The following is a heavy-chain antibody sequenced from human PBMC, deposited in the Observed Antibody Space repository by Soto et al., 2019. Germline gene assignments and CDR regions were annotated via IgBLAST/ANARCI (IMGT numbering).Heavy chain of an antibody. CDR2: ISYDGGGK. D-gene: IGHD3-16*02. V-gene: IGHV3-30*18. Sequence: QVQLVESGGGVVQPGRSLRLSCAASGFTFSYYNMHWVRQAPGKGLEWVAVISYDGGGKYYADSVKGRFTISRDNSKNTLTLQMNSLRVDDPAVYYCAKALGELSPESYDSWGQGTLITVSS. CDR1: GFTFSYYN. J-gene: IGHJ4*02. CDR3: AKALGELSPESYDS.